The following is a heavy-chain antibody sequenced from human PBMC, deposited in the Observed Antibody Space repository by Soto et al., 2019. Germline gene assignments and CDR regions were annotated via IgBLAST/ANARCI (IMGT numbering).Heavy chain of an antibody. V-gene: IGHV3-23*01. CDR2: ISGSGGST. Sequence: GGSLRLSCAASGFTYSGYAMSWVRQAPGKGLEWVSAISGSGGSTYYADSVKGRFTISRDNSKSTLYLQMNSLRAEDTGVYYCAKERRYFDWSRDCWHEGSLVTVSS. D-gene: IGHD3-9*01. CDR1: GFTYSGYA. CDR3: AKERRYFDWSRDC. J-gene: IGHJ4*02.